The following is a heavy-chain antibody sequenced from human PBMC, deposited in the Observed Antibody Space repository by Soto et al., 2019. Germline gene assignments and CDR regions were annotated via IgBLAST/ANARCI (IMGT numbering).Heavy chain of an antibody. J-gene: IGHJ6*02. Sequence: EVQLVESGGGLVLPGGSLRLSCAASGFTFSRYWMHWVRQAPGKGLVWVSRSSSYGSDTHYADSVKGRFTISRDNAKNTLYLQMNSLRAEDTAVYYCASNYAYAEGYYWYGIDVWGQGTTVTVSS. D-gene: IGHD3-16*01. CDR2: SSSYGSDT. V-gene: IGHV3-74*01. CDR1: GFTFSRYW. CDR3: ASNYAYAEGYYWYGIDV.